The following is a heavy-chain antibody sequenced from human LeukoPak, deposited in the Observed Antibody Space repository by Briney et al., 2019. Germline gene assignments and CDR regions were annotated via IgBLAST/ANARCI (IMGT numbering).Heavy chain of an antibody. CDR3: ARHAYYGAKDFDS. V-gene: IGHV4-39*01. J-gene: IGHJ4*02. CDR1: GDSISSSSYY. Sequence: SETLSLTCIVSGDSISSSSYYWGWIRQPPGTGLEWIGSIYNSGSTHYNPSPKSRVTISVDTSKNQLSLKLSSVTAADTAVYYCARHAYYGAKDFDSWGQGNLVTVSS. CDR2: IYNSGST. D-gene: IGHD4-23*01.